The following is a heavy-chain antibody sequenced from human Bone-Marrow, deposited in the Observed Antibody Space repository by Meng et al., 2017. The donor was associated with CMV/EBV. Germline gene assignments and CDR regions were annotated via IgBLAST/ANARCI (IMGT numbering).Heavy chain of an antibody. J-gene: IGHJ6*01. Sequence: ASVKVSCKASGYTFTSYDINWVRQATGQGLEWMGWMNPNSGNTGYAQKFQGRVTITRNTSISTAYMELSSLRSEDTAVYYCARGDPGWGSSSWFYYYYGMDVWGQGTTVTGSS. V-gene: IGHV1-8*03. CDR1: GYTFTSYD. D-gene: IGHD6-13*01. CDR2: MNPNSGNT. CDR3: ARGDPGWGSSSWFYYYYGMDV.